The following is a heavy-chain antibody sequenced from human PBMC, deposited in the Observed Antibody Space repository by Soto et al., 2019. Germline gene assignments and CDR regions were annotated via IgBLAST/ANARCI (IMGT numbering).Heavy chain of an antibody. D-gene: IGHD3-10*01. CDR1: GYTFTSYG. CDR3: ARDLVRGVIPHNWLDP. Sequence: ASVKVSCKASGYTFTSYGISWVRQAPGQGLEWMGWISAYNGNTNYAQKLQGRVTMTTDTSTSTAYMELRSLRSDDTAVYYCARDLVRGVIPHNWLDPWGQGTLVTVSS. V-gene: IGHV1-18*01. CDR2: ISAYNGNT. J-gene: IGHJ5*02.